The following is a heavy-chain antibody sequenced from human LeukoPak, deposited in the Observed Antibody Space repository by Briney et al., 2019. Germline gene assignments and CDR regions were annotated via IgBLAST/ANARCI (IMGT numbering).Heavy chain of an antibody. D-gene: IGHD1-26*01. CDR1: GGSFSGYY. CDR3: ARGVVGARHFDY. CDR2: INHSGST. J-gene: IGHJ4*02. Sequence: SETLSLTGAVYGGSFSGYYWSWIRQPPGKGLEWIGEINHSGSTNYNPSLKSRVTISVDTSKNQFSLKLSSVTAADTAVYYCARGVVGARHFDYWGQGTLVTVSS. V-gene: IGHV4-34*01.